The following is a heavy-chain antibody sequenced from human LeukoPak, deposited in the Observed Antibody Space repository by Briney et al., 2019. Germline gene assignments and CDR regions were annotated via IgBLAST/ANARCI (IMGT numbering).Heavy chain of an antibody. V-gene: IGHV4-38-2*02. D-gene: IGHD3-22*01. Sequence: PSETLSLTCTVSGYSISSGFYWGWVRQPPGKGLEWIGTISHSGSAYYNPSLKSRVSISLDTSKNQFSLKVSSVTAADTAVYFCARGPYSYDSSGAFDIWGQGTVVTVSS. CDR3: ARGPYSYDSSGAFDI. CDR2: ISHSGSA. J-gene: IGHJ3*02. CDR1: GYSISSGFY.